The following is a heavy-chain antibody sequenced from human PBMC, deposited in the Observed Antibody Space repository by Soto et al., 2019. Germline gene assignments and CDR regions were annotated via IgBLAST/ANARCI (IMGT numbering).Heavy chain of an antibody. J-gene: IGHJ1*01. CDR3: TTEDTMIVVVTPDAEYFQH. CDR1: GFTVSNAW. Sequence: GGSLRLSCAASGFTVSNAWMSWVRQAPGKGLEWVGRIKSKTDGGTTDYAAPVKGRFTISRDDSKNTLYLQMNSLKTEDTAVYYCTTEDTMIVVVTPDAEYFQHWGQGTLVTVSS. D-gene: IGHD3-22*01. CDR2: IKSKTDGGTT. V-gene: IGHV3-15*01.